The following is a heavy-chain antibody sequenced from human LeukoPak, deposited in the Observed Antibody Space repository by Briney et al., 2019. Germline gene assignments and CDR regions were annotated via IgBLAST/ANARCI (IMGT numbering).Heavy chain of an antibody. CDR3: ARSFWSGYYLLDP. V-gene: IGHV1-18*01. CDR2: ISAYNGNT. Sequence: ASVKVPCKASGYTFTSYGISWVRQAPGQGLEWMGWISAYNGNTNYAQMLQGRVTMTTDTSTSTAYMELRGLRSDDTAVYYCARSFWSGYYLLDPWGQGTLVTVSS. CDR1: GYTFTSYG. J-gene: IGHJ5*02. D-gene: IGHD3-3*01.